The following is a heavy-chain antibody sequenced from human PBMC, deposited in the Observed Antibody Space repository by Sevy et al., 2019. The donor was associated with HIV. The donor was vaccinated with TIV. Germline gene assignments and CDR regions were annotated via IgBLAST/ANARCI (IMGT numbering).Heavy chain of an antibody. CDR3: ARVAVSYCTNDCYHRFDY. CDR1: GFSFSHYA. D-gene: IGHD2-8*01. V-gene: IGHV3-30-3*01. Sequence: GALRLSCAVSGFSFSHYAFHWVRQASGKGLEWVSLISYDGTYKYYADSVKGRFTISRDNSKNTLYLQMNSLRGNDTAVYYCARVAVSYCTNDCYHRFDYWGPGALVTVSS. J-gene: IGHJ4*02. CDR2: ISYDGTYK.